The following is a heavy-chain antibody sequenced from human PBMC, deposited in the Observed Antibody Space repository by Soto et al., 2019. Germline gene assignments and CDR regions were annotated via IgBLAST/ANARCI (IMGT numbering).Heavy chain of an antibody. J-gene: IGHJ4*02. CDR3: AKGDAHGGTSLLFDS. D-gene: IGHD1-1*01. CDR1: RFTFSSYA. V-gene: IGHV3-23*01. CDR2: ISGSGDTT. Sequence: PGGSLRLSCAASRFTFSSYAMNWVRQAPRKGLEWVPGISGSGDTTSYAASVKVRFTISGDTPTTMLHLQMNSMRAEDTALYSCAKGDAHGGTSLLFDSWRRGTLGAVSS.